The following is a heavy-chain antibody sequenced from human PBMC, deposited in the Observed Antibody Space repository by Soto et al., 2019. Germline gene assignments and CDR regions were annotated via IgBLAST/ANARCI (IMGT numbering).Heavy chain of an antibody. CDR2: MNPNSGNT. CDR1: GYTFTSYD. Sequence: ASVKVSCKASGYTFTSYDINWVRQATGQGLEWMGWMNPNSGNTGYAQKSQGRVTMTRNTSISTTYMELSSLRSEDTAVYYCARGGPQYYDFWSGYYIGYDYGMDVWGEGTTVTVS. CDR3: ARGGPQYYDFWSGYYIGYDYGMDV. D-gene: IGHD3-3*01. V-gene: IGHV1-8*01. J-gene: IGHJ6*02.